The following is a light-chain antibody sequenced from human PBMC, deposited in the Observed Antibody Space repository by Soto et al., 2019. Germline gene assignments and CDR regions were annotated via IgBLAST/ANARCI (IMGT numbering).Light chain of an antibody. V-gene: IGLV2-14*02. CDR3: SSYAGSSNV. CDR1: ISDVGSYDL. Sequence: QSALTQPGSVSGSPGQSITISCTGTISDVGSYDLVSWYQQHPGKAPKLMIYEGSKRPSGVSGRFSGSKSGNTASLTVSGLQAEDAAYYCCSSYAGSSNVFGTGTKVTVL. J-gene: IGLJ1*01. CDR2: EGS.